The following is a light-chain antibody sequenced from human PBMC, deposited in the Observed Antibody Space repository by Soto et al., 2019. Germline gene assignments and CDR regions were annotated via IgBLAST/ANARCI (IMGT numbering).Light chain of an antibody. J-gene: IGLJ3*02. CDR2: EVN. V-gene: IGLV2-8*01. CDR3: GAHEGSSNWV. Sequence: QSALAQSPSASASPGQSVTISCTGSSGDIGAYNYVSWDQQHPGKAPKLIIYEVNKRPSGVPDRFSGSKSGITASLTVSGLQADDDADYYCGAHEGSSNWVSGGRTKVTVL. CDR1: SGDIGAYNY.